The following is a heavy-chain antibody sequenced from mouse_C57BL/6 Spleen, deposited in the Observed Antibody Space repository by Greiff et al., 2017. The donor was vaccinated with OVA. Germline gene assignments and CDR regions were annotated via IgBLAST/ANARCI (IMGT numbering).Heavy chain of an antibody. D-gene: IGHD1-1*01. J-gene: IGHJ1*03. CDR2: INPSNGGT. V-gene: IGHV1-53*01. CDR3: ASCTTVPQYWYFDV. Sequence: QVQLQQPGTELVKPGASVKLSCKASGYTFTSYWLHWVKQRPGQGLEWIGNINPSNGGTNYNEKFKSKATLTVDKSSSTAYMQLSSLTSEDSAVYYCASCTTVPQYWYFDVWGTGTTVTVSS. CDR1: GYTFTSYW.